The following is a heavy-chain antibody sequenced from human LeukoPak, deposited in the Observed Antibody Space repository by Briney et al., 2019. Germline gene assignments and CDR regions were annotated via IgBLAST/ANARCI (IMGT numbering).Heavy chain of an antibody. CDR1: GFTFGSYA. V-gene: IGHV3-23*01. CDR2: ISGSGGST. J-gene: IGHJ4*02. Sequence: PGGSLRLSCAGSGFTFGSYAMSWVRQAPGKGLEWVSAISGSGGSTYYADSVKGRFTISRDNSKNTLYLQMNSLGAEDTAVYYCAKRQNGMVRGVISPFDYWGQGTLVTVSS. CDR3: AKRQNGMVRGVISPFDY. D-gene: IGHD3-10*01.